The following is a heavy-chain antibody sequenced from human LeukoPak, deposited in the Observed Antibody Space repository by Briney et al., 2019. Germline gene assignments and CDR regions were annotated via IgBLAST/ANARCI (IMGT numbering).Heavy chain of an antibody. CDR1: SCTISSYG. V-gene: IGHV4-4*07. Sequence: AETLSLTCAVSSCTISSYGWSWIRQPAGKGLEWIGRIYTSGSPNYNPSLKSRLTTILDTTNNQFPLMLSSRTAADTTVDYYWRLTSSWYQHWYFDLWGRGTLVTVSS. CDR2: IYTSGSP. J-gene: IGHJ2*01. CDR3: WRLTSSWYQHWYFDL. D-gene: IGHD6-13*01.